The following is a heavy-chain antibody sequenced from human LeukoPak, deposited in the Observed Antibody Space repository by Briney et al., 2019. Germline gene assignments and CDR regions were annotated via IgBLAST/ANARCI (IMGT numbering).Heavy chain of an antibody. CDR1: GGSISSYY. V-gene: IGHV4-4*07. Sequence: SETLSLTCTVSGGSISSYYWSWIRQPAGKGLEWIGRIYTSGSTNYNPSLKSRVTMSVDTSKNQFSLKLSSVTAADTAVYYCAREGRGSWDDAFDIWAKGQWSPSLQ. D-gene: IGHD3-16*01. CDR2: IYTSGST. J-gene: IGHJ3*02. CDR3: AREGRGSWDDAFDI.